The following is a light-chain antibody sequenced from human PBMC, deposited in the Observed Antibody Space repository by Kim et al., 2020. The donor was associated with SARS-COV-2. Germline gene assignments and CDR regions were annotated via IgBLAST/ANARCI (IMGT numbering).Light chain of an antibody. J-gene: IGKJ2*01. V-gene: IGKV1-5*01. CDR1: QSISDY. CDR2: DVS. CDR3: QQYKGYPYT. Sequence: DIQMTQSPSTLSASVGDRVTITCRASQSISDYLAWYQQKPGKAPKLLIYDVSSLQNGVPSLFSGSGSGTEFTLTISSLQPDDFATYYCQQYKGYPYTFGQGTKLEI.